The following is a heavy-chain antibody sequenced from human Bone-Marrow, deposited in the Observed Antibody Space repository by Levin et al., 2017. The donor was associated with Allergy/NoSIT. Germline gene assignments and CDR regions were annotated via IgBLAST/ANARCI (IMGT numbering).Heavy chain of an antibody. V-gene: IGHV4-59*08. CDR2: ISHSGNI. Sequence: PSETLSLTCTVSAGSITNYYWSWIRQPPGKGLEWIGYISHSGNIIYNPSLKSRVTLSVDTSKNQFSLKLSSVTAADTAVYYCARLAYNYGLDFWGQGSLVTVSS. D-gene: IGHD5-18*01. J-gene: IGHJ4*02. CDR1: AGSITNYY. CDR3: ARLAYNYGLDF.